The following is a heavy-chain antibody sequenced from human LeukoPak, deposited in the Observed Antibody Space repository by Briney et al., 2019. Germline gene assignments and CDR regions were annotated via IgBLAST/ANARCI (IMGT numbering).Heavy chain of an antibody. CDR3: ARYVVYGSGKYYFDY. D-gene: IGHD3-10*01. V-gene: IGHV4-34*01. CDR2: INHSGST. Sequence: SETLSLTCAVYGGSFSGYYWSWIRQPPGKGLEWIGEINHSGSTNYNPSLKSRVTISVDTSENQFSLKLSSVTAADTAVYYCARYVVYGSGKYYFDYWGQGTLVTVSS. J-gene: IGHJ4*02. CDR1: GGSFSGYY.